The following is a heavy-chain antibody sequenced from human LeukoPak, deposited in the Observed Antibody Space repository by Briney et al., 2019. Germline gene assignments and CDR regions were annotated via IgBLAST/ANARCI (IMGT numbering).Heavy chain of an antibody. J-gene: IGHJ1*01. CDR1: GVSISSSSYY. CDR2: VYYSGST. V-gene: IGHV4-39*07. Sequence: SETLSLTCTVSGVSISSSSYYWRWIRQPPGKGLEWIGSVYYSGSTYYIPSPKSRVTISVDTSKNQFSLKLSSVTAVDTAVYYCARPSSGSYSPTSPFQHWGQGTLVTVSS. D-gene: IGHD1-26*01. CDR3: ARPSSGSYSPTSPFQH.